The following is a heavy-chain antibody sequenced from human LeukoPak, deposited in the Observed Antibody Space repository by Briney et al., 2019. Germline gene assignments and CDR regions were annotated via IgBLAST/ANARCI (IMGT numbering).Heavy chain of an antibody. Sequence: APVKVSCKASGYTFTSYYMHWVRQAPGQGLEWMGIINPSGGSTSYAQKFQGRVTMTRDTSTSTVYMELSSLRSEDTAVYYCARDITGYSSGPNFDYWGQGTLVTVSS. V-gene: IGHV1-46*01. CDR3: ARDITGYSSGPNFDY. CDR2: INPSGGST. D-gene: IGHD6-19*01. CDR1: GYTFTSYY. J-gene: IGHJ4*02.